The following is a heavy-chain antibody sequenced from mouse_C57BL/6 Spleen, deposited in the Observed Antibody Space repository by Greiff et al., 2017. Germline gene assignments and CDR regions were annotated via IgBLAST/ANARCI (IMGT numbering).Heavy chain of an antibody. CDR1: GYTFTDYN. CDR3: ARREDAQTGAMDY. CDR2: INPNNGGT. Sequence: EVQLQQSGPELVKPGASVKMSCKASGYTFTDYNMHWVKQSNGKSLEWIGYINPNNGGTSYNQKFKGKATLTVNKSSSTAYMELRSLTSEDSAVYYCARREDAQTGAMDYWGQGTSVTVSS. V-gene: IGHV1-22*01. J-gene: IGHJ4*01.